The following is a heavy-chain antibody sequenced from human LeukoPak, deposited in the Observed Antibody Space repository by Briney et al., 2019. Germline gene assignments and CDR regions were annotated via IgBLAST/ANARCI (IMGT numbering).Heavy chain of an antibody. CDR1: GFTFSSYW. V-gene: IGHV3-7*01. CDR3: ARDLAVTMIGAFDI. J-gene: IGHJ3*02. Sequence: GGSLRLSCAASGFTFSSYWMSWVRQAPGKGLEWVANIKQDGSEKYYVDSVKGRFTISRDNAKNSLYLQMNSLRAEDTAVYYCARDLAVTMIGAFDIWGQGTMVTVSS. D-gene: IGHD3-22*01. CDR2: IKQDGSEK.